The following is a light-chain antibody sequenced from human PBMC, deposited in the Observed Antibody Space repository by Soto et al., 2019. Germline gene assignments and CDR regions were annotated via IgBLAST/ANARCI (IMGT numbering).Light chain of an antibody. Sequence: DIQMTQSPSSLSASVGDRVIITCRASQGIRNYVAWYQQKPGKAPKLLISAASTLQSGVPSRFIGSGSGTDFSLTISGLQPEDVATYYWQNYDNAPALTFGGGTKVEIK. J-gene: IGKJ4*01. V-gene: IGKV1-27*01. CDR1: QGIRNY. CDR3: QNYDNAPALT. CDR2: AAS.